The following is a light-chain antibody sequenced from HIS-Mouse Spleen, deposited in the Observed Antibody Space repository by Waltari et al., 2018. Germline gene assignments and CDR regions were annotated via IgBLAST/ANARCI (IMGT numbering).Light chain of an antibody. CDR3: QQSYSTPIT. CDR2: AAS. CDR1: QSISSY. J-gene: IGKJ5*01. Sequence: DIQMTQSPSSLSASVGDRVTITCRASQSISSYVNWYQQKPGKAPKFLIYAASSLQSGVPSRFSGSGSGTDFTLTISSLQPDDFATYYCQQSYSTPITFGQGTRLEIK. V-gene: IGKV1-39*01.